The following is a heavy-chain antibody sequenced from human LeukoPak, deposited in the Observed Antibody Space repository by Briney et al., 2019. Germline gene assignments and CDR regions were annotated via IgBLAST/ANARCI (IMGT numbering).Heavy chain of an antibody. J-gene: IGHJ4*02. CDR2: ISSSGSTI. CDR3: ARASAPLGYCSSTSCYGLDY. CDR1: GFTFSSYE. D-gene: IGHD2-2*01. V-gene: IGHV3-48*03. Sequence: GGSLRLSCAASGFTFSSYEMNWVRQAPGEGLEWVSYISSSGSTIYYADSVKGRFTISRDNAKNTLYLQMNSLRAEDTAVYYCARASAPLGYCSSTSCYGLDYWGQGTLVTVSS.